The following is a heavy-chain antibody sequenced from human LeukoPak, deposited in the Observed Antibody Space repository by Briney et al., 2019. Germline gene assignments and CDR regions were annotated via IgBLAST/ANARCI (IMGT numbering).Heavy chain of an antibody. Sequence: SETLSLTCTVSGGSISGGSYYWSWIRQPAGKGLEWIGRIYTSGSTNYSPSLKSRVTISVDTSKNQFSLKLSSVTAADTAVYYCARAVPAALVSRWFDPWGQGTLVTVSS. D-gene: IGHD2-2*01. J-gene: IGHJ5*02. V-gene: IGHV4-61*02. CDR2: IYTSGST. CDR3: ARAVPAALVSRWFDP. CDR1: GGSISGGSYY.